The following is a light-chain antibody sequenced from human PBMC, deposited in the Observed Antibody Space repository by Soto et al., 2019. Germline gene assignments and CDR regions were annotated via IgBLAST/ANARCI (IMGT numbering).Light chain of an antibody. Sequence: QAVVTQPPSASGTPGQRVPISCSGSSSNIGGNTVNWYQQRPGTAPKLLSYSINQRPSGVPDRFSGSKSGTSASLAIGGLLSEDEADYYCAAWDDSLKGPVFGGGTQLTVL. V-gene: IGLV1-44*01. CDR3: AAWDDSLKGPV. J-gene: IGLJ7*01. CDR1: SSNIGGNT. CDR2: SIN.